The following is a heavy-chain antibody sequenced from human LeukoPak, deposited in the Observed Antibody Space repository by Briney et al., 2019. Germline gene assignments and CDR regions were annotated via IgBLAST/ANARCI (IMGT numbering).Heavy chain of an antibody. Sequence: GASVKVSCKASGGSFSTSGFSWVRQAPGQGLEWMGGVIPIYGTPSYAQKFQGRVTITTDESTSTAYMELSSLRSEDTAVYYCARDHWGIVENGYDYFYYDMDVWGQGTTVTVS. CDR3: ARDHWGIVENGYDYFYYDMDV. D-gene: IGHD7-27*01. J-gene: IGHJ6*02. V-gene: IGHV1-69*05. CDR2: VIPIYGTP. CDR1: GGSFSTSG.